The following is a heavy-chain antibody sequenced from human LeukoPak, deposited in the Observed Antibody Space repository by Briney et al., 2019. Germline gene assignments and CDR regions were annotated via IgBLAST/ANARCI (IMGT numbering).Heavy chain of an antibody. D-gene: IGHD6-13*01. V-gene: IGHV3-74*01. CDR2: INTDGSST. CDR3: AREGSSWYSTWGAFDI. CDR1: GFTFSSYW. Sequence: GGSLRLSCAASGFTFSSYWMRWVRQAPGKGLVWVSRINTDGSSTSYADSVKGRFTISRDNAKNTLYLQMNSLRAEDTAVYYCAREGSSWYSTWGAFDIWGQGTMVTVSS. J-gene: IGHJ3*02.